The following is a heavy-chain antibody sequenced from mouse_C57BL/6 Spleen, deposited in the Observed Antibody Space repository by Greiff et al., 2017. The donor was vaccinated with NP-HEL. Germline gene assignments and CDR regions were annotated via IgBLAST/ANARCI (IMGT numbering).Heavy chain of an antibody. V-gene: IGHV2-5*01. J-gene: IGHJ4*01. CDR2: IWRGGST. D-gene: IGHD1-1*01. CDR3: AKKYGSSTHDAMDY. CDR1: GFSLTSYG. Sequence: QVQLQQSGPGLVQPSQSLSITCTVSGFSLTSYGVHWVRQSPGKGLEWLGVIWRGGSTDYNAAFMSRLSITKDNSKSQVFIKMNSLQAYDTAIYYCAKKYGSSTHDAMDYWGQGTSVTVSS.